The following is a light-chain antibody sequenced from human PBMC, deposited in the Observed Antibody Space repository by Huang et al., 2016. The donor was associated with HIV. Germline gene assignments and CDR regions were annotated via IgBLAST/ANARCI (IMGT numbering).Light chain of an antibody. Sequence: EIVMTQSPATLSVSPGDGATLSCRASQSVNSNLAWYQEKPGQAPRLLIYGASTRATGISARLNGSGSGTEFTLTISSLQSEDFAVYYCQQYDNWPPWTFGQGTKVEVK. CDR3: QQYDNWPPWT. V-gene: IGKV3-15*01. CDR1: QSVNSN. J-gene: IGKJ1*01. CDR2: GAS.